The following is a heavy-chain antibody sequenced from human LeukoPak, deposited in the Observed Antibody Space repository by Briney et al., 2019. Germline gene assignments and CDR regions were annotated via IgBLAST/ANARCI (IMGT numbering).Heavy chain of an antibody. CDR2: ISGSGGST. V-gene: IGHV3-23*01. D-gene: IGHD3-16*01. CDR3: AKGGVNGPYYYYGMDV. Sequence: PGGSLRLSCAASGFTVSSNYMSWVRQAPGKGLEWVSAISGSGGSTYYADSVKGRFTISRDNSKNTLYLQMNSLRAEDTAVYYCAKGGVNGPYYYYGMDVWGQGTTVTVSS. CDR1: GFTVSSNY. J-gene: IGHJ6*02.